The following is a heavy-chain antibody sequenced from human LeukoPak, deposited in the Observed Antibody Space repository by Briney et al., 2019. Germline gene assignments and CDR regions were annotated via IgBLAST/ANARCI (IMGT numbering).Heavy chain of an antibody. D-gene: IGHD1-14*01. CDR2: INPNIGAT. V-gene: IGHV1-2*02. CDR3: ARDQLTDDLDY. J-gene: IGHJ4*02. Sequence: ASVKVSCKASGYTFTGYFMHWVRQAPGQGLEWMGWINPNIGATKYARKFQGRVTMTRDTSISTAYMELSRLRSDDTAVYYYARDQLTDDLDYWGQGTLVTVSS. CDR1: GYTFTGYF.